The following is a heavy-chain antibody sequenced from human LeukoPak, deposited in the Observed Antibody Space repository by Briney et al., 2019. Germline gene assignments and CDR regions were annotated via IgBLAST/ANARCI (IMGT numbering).Heavy chain of an antibody. CDR1: GFTFSSYG. D-gene: IGHD2-2*01. CDR2: ISYDGSNK. J-gene: IGHJ4*02. Sequence: SGGSLRLSCAASGFTFSSYGMHWVRQAPGEGLEWVAVISYDGSNKYYADSVKGRFTISRDNSKNTLYLQMNSLRAEDTAVYYCARNPAKVFPAVYWGQGTLVTVSS. V-gene: IGHV3-30*03. CDR3: ARNPAKVFPAVY.